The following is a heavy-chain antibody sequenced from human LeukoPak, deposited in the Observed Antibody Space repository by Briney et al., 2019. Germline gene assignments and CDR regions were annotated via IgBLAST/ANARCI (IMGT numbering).Heavy chain of an antibody. J-gene: IGHJ4*02. CDR3: ARGLIVATTPYYFDY. D-gene: IGHD5-12*01. CDR2: ISYDGSNK. CDR1: GFTFSSYG. V-gene: IGHV3-30*19. Sequence: GGSLRLSCAASGFTFSSYGMHWVRQAPGKGLEWVAVISYDGSNKYYADSVKGRFTISRDNSKNTLYLQMNSLRAEDTAVYYCARGLIVATTPYYFDYWGQGTLVTVSS.